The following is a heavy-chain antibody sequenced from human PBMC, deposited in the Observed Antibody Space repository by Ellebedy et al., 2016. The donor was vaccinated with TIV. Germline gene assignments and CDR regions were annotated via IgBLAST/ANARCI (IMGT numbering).Heavy chain of an antibody. CDR2: IIPIFGTA. Sequence: SVKVSXXASGGTFSSYAISWVRQAPGQGLEWMGGIIPIFGTANYAQKFQGRVTITADKSTSTAYMELSSLRSEDTAVYYCARDPPPWDSSSSWGYWGQGTLVTVSS. J-gene: IGHJ4*02. CDR1: GGTFSSYA. CDR3: ARDPPPWDSSSSWGY. D-gene: IGHD6-6*01. V-gene: IGHV1-69*06.